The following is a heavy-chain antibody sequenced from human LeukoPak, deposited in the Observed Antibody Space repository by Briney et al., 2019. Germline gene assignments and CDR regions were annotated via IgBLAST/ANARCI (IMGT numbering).Heavy chain of an antibody. CDR1: GGSISSYY. CDR2: IYYSGST. CDR3: ARGIAAPGNFDY. D-gene: IGHD6-13*01. Sequence: SETLSLTCTVSGGSISSYYWSWIRQPPGKGLEWIGYIYYSGSTNYNPSLKSRVTISVDTSKNQFSLKLSSVTAADTAVYYCARGIAAPGNFDYWGQGTLVTVSS. J-gene: IGHJ4*02. V-gene: IGHV4-59*01.